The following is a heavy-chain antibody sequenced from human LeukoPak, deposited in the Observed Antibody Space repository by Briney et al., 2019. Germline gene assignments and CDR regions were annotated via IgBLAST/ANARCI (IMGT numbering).Heavy chain of an antibody. CDR2: INHSGST. V-gene: IGHV4-34*01. CDR1: GGSFSGYY. D-gene: IGHD5-12*01. Sequence: PSETLSLTCAVYGGSFSGYYWSWIRQPPGKGLEWIGEINHSGSTNYNPSLKSRVTISVDTSKNQFSLKLSSVTAADTAVYYCARGPADVGIVATKGADYWGQGTLVTVSS. J-gene: IGHJ4*02. CDR3: ARGPADVGIVATKGADY.